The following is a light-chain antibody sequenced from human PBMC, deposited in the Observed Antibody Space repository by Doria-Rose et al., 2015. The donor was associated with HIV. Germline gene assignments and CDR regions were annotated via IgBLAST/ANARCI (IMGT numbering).Light chain of an antibody. CDR2: EVI. Sequence: SDVGGHKYVSWYQQYPGKAPKIIIYEVIYRPSGVSNRFSGSKSGNTASLTISGLQAEDEADYYCSPYTTTSAFVVFGGGTKLTVL. CDR1: SDVGGHKY. J-gene: IGLJ2*01. V-gene: IGLV2-14*01. CDR3: SPYTTTSAFVV.